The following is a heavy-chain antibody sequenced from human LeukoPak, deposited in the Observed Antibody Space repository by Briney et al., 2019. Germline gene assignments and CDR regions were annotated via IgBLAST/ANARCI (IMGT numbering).Heavy chain of an antibody. CDR2: IGSDDYIT. J-gene: IGHJ4*02. Sequence: GGSLRLSCAASGFTIRSYGMSWVSQAPGKGLQLVSSIGSDDYITYYADSVKGRFTISRDYSRNTLNLQMNSLRAEDTAVYYCAKRIAYSTRAIDYWGQGTLVTVSS. V-gene: IGHV3-23*01. CDR3: AKRIAYSTRAIDY. CDR1: GFTIRSYG. D-gene: IGHD6-13*01.